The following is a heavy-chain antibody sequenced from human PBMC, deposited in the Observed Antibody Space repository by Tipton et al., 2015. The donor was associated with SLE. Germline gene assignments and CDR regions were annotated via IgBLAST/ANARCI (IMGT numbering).Heavy chain of an antibody. CDR3: ARTEVGGYSHDAFDL. J-gene: IGHJ3*01. CDR2: IFTIGTT. V-gene: IGHV4-59*10. Sequence: TLSLTCAVYGGSFSNYYWIWIRQPAGTGLEWIGRIFTIGTTSYNPSLKSRVTISLGTSKNQFSLKLSSVTAADTAVYYCARTEVGGYSHDAFDLWGHGTMVTVSS. D-gene: IGHD6-25*01. CDR1: GGSFSNYY.